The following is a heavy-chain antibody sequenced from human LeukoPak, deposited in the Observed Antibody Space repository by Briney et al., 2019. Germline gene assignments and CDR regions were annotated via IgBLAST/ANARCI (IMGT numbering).Heavy chain of an antibody. CDR3: ARASGYAYGVYYFDY. CDR1: GGSISSYY. CDR2: IYYSGST. Sequence: SETLSLTCTVSGGSISSYYWSWIRQPPGKGLEWIGYIYYSGSTNYNPSLKSRVTISVDTSKNQFSLKLSSVTAADTAVYYCARASGYAYGVYYFDYWGQGTLVTVSS. D-gene: IGHD5-12*01. J-gene: IGHJ4*02. V-gene: IGHV4-59*12.